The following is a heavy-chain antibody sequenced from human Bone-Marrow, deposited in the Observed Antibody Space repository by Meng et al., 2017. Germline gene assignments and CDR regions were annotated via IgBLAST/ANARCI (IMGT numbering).Heavy chain of an antibody. CDR2: INPNSGGT. CDR3: ARDGGLLWFGEYDYFAY. D-gene: IGHD3-10*01. CDR1: GYTFTGYY. J-gene: IGHJ4*02. Sequence: ASVKVSCKASGYTFTGYYMHWVRQAPGQGLEWMGRINPNSGGTNYAQKFQGRVTMTRDTSISTAYMELSRLRSDDTAVYYCARDGGLLWFGEYDYFAYWGQGTLVTVSS. V-gene: IGHV1-2*06.